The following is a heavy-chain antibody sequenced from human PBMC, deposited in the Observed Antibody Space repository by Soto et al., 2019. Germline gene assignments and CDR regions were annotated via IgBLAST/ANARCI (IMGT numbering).Heavy chain of an antibody. J-gene: IGHJ4*02. Sequence: SETLSLTCTVSGGSISSYYWSWIRQPPGKGLEWIGYIYYSGSTNYNPSLKSRVTISVDTSKNQFSLKLSSVTAADTAVYYCARDPRAKLNYWGQGTLVTVSS. D-gene: IGHD3-16*01. CDR2: IYYSGST. CDR1: GGSISSYY. CDR3: ARDPRAKLNY. V-gene: IGHV4-59*01.